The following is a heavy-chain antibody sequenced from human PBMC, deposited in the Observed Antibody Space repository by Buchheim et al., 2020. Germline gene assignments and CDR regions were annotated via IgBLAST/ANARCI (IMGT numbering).Heavy chain of an antibody. CDR3: ASNYDFWSGYYQYNWFDP. J-gene: IGHJ5*02. Sequence: EVQLVESGGGLVQPGRSLRLSCAASGFTFDDYAMHWVRQAPGKGLEWVSGISWNSGSIGYADSVKGRFTISRDNAKNSLYLQMNSLRAEDTALYYCASNYDFWSGYYQYNWFDPWGQGTL. D-gene: IGHD3-3*01. CDR1: GFTFDDYA. V-gene: IGHV3-9*01. CDR2: ISWNSGSI.